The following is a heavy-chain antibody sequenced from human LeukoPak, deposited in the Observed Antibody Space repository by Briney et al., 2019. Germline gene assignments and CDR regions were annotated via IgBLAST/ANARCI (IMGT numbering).Heavy chain of an antibody. V-gene: IGHV4-39*07. J-gene: IGHJ4*02. Sequence: SETLSLTCTVSGGSISSSSYYWGWIRQPPGKGLEWIGSIYYSGSTYYNPSLKSRVTISVDTSKNQFSLKLSSVTAADTAVYYCARDKKELGAIDYWGQGTLVTVSS. CDR3: ARDKKELGAIDY. CDR2: IYYSGST. D-gene: IGHD1-26*01. CDR1: GGSISSSSYY.